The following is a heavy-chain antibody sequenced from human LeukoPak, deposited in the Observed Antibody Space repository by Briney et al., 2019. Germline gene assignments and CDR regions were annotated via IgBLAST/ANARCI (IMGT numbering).Heavy chain of an antibody. D-gene: IGHD2-2*01. CDR3: AREILYCSSTSCHDNAFDI. V-gene: IGHV1-69*13. CDR1: RGTFSSYA. Sequence: ASVKVSCKASRGTFSSYAISWVRQAPGQGLEWMGGIIPIFGTANYAQKFQGRVTITADESTSTAYMELSSLRSEDTAVYYCAREILYCSSTSCHDNAFDIWGQGTMVTVSS. J-gene: IGHJ3*02. CDR2: IIPIFGTA.